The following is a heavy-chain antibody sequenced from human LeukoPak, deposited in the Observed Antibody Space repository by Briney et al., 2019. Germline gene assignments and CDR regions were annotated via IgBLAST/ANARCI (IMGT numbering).Heavy chain of an antibody. D-gene: IGHD6-13*01. J-gene: IGHJ5*01. V-gene: IGHV4-39*07. Sequence: SETLSLTCTVSGGSISSSSYYWGWIRQPPGKGLEWIGSIYYSGSTYYNPSLKSRVTISVDTSKNQFSLKLSSVTAADTAVYYCARSSAAGTKGWFDYWGQGTLVTVSS. CDR1: GGSISSSSYY. CDR2: IYYSGST. CDR3: ARSSAAGTKGWFDY.